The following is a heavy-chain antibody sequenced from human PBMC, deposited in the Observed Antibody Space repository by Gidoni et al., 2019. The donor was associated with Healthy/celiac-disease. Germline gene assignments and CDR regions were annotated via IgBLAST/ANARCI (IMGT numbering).Heavy chain of an antibody. D-gene: IGHD3-22*01. V-gene: IGHV3-9*01. J-gene: IGHJ4*02. Sequence: EVQLVESGGGLVQPGRSLRLSCAASGFPFDDYAMPWVRQAPGKGLEWVSGISWNSGSIGYADSVKGRFTISRDNAKNSLYLQMNSLRAEDTALYYCAKDIYYDSSGYYNYFDYWGQGTLVTVSS. CDR2: ISWNSGSI. CDR1: GFPFDDYA. CDR3: AKDIYYDSSGYYNYFDY.